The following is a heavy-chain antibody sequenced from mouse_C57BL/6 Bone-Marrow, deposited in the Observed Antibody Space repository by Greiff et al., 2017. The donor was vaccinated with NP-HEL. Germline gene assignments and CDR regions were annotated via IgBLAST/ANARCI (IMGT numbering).Heavy chain of an antibody. D-gene: IGHD3-2*02. CDR3: AREGSGYETDAMDY. V-gene: IGHV1-76*01. Sequence: QVQLQQSGAELVRPGASVKLSCKASGYTFTDYYINWVKQRPGQGLEWIARIYPGSGNTYYNEKFKGKATLTAEKSSSTAYMQLSSLTSEDSAVYFCAREGSGYETDAMDYWGQGTSVTVSS. CDR1: GYTFTDYY. CDR2: IYPGSGNT. J-gene: IGHJ4*01.